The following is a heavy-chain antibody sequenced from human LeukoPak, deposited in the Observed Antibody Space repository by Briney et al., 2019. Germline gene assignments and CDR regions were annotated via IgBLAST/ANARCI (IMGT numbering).Heavy chain of an antibody. Sequence: GASVKVSCKASGYAFTGYYMHWVRQAPGQGLEWMGWINPNSGGTNYAQKFQGRVTMTRDTSISTAYMELSRLRSDDTAVYYCARDRDVSASNWFDPWGQGTLVTVSS. V-gene: IGHV1-2*02. CDR1: GYAFTGYY. J-gene: IGHJ5*02. CDR2: INPNSGGT. D-gene: IGHD2-8*01. CDR3: ARDRDVSASNWFDP.